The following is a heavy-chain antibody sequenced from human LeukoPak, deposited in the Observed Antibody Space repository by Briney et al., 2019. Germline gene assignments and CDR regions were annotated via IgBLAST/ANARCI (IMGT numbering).Heavy chain of an antibody. Sequence: GGSLRLSSAASGFTFSSYGMHWVREAPGRGLEWVAFIRYDGRNKYYADSVKGRFTISRDNSKNTLYLQMNSLRGEDTAVYYSAKERDTAMVTIDYWGQGTLVTVSS. D-gene: IGHD5-18*01. J-gene: IGHJ4*02. V-gene: IGHV3-30*02. CDR2: IRYDGRNK. CDR1: GFTFSSYG. CDR3: AKERDTAMVTIDY.